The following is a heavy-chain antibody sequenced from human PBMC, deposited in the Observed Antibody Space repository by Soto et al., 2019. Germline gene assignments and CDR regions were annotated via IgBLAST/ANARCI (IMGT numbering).Heavy chain of an antibody. CDR1: GGTFSSDA. CDR3: ARQRRYGSGSYYGFNYFDP. D-gene: IGHD3-10*01. CDR2: IIPFFDTA. J-gene: IGHJ5*02. Sequence: QVQLVQSGAEVKKPGSSVKVSCKDSGGTFSSDAFSWVRQAPGQGLEWMGDIIPFFDTADYAQKFQGRGTLTADESTSTAYMERSSLRCEDTAVYYCARQRRYGSGSYYGFNYFDPWGQGTPVTVSS. V-gene: IGHV1-69*12.